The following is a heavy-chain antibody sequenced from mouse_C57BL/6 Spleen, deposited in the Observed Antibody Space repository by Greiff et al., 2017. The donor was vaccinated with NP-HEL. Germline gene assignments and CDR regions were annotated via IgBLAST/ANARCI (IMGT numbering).Heavy chain of an antibody. CDR2: INYDGSST. J-gene: IGHJ1*03. Sequence: EVHLVESEGGLVQPGSSMKLSCTASGFTFSDYYMAWVRQVPEKGLEWVANINYDGSSTYYLDSLKSRFIISRDNAKNILYLQMSSLKSEDTATYYCAREGLLRGNFDVWGTGTTVTVSS. CDR1: GFTFSDYY. V-gene: IGHV5-16*01. CDR3: AREGLLRGNFDV. D-gene: IGHD2-3*01.